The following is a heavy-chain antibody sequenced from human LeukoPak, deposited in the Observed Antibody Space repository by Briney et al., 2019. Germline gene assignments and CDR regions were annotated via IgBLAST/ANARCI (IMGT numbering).Heavy chain of an antibody. Sequence: PSETLSLTCTVSGGSISSYYWSWIRQPPGKGLEWIGYINYSGSTNYNPSLKSRVTISVDTSKNQFSLKLSSVTAADTAVYYCARSWGLYYYDSSGYYHGYYFDYWGQGTLVTVSS. V-gene: IGHV4-59*01. CDR3: ARSWGLYYYDSSGYYHGYYFDY. CDR1: GGSISSYY. D-gene: IGHD3-22*01. J-gene: IGHJ4*02. CDR2: INYSGST.